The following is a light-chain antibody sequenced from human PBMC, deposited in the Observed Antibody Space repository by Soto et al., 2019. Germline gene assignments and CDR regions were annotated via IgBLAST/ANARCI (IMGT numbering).Light chain of an antibody. CDR2: EVS. CDR1: SSDVGGYNY. V-gene: IGLV2-8*01. Sequence: QSVLTQPPSASGSPGQSVTISCTGTSSDVGGYNYVSWYQQHPGKAPKLMIYEVSKRPSGVPDRFSGSKSGNTASLTVSGLQAEEEADYYCRSYAGSNNFVFGTGTKVTVL. CDR3: RSYAGSNNFV. J-gene: IGLJ1*01.